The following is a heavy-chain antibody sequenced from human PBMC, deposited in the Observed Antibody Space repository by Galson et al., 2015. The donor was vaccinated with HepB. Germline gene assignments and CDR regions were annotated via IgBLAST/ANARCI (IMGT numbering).Heavy chain of an antibody. CDR3: ARGLIADTAMVIRGGPFDY. CDR1: GGSISSGGYY. V-gene: IGHV4-31*03. D-gene: IGHD5-18*01. CDR2: IYYSGST. J-gene: IGHJ4*02. Sequence: TLSLTCTVSGGSISSGGYYWSWIRQHPGKGLEWIGYIYYSGSTYYNPSLKSRVTISVDTSKNQFSLKLSSVTAADTAVYYCARGLIADTAMVIRGGPFDYWGQGTLVTVSS.